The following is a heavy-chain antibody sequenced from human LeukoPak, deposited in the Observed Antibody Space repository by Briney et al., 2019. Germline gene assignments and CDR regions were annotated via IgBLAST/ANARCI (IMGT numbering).Heavy chain of an antibody. Sequence: GGSLRLSCAASGFTFSSYAMHWVRQAPGKGLEWVAVISYDGGNKYYADSVKGRFTISRDNSKNTLYLQMNSLRAEDTAVYYCAREEMAFDYWGQGTLVTVSS. V-gene: IGHV3-30-3*01. D-gene: IGHD5-24*01. CDR2: ISYDGGNK. CDR3: AREEMAFDY. CDR1: GFTFSSYA. J-gene: IGHJ4*02.